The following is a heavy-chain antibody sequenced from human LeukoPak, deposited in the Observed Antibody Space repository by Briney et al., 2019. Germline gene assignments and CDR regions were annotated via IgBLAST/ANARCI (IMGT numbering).Heavy chain of an antibody. CDR2: ISAYNGNT. CDR3: ARGQYYDFWSGYPDAISGYYYMDV. Sequence: GASVKVSCKASGYTFTSYGISWVRQAPGQGLEWMGWISAYNGNTNYAQKLQGRVTMTTDTSTSTAYMELRSLRSDDTAVYYCARGQYYDFWSGYPDAISGYYYMDVWGKGTTVTVSS. D-gene: IGHD3-3*01. J-gene: IGHJ6*03. CDR1: GYTFTSYG. V-gene: IGHV1-18*01.